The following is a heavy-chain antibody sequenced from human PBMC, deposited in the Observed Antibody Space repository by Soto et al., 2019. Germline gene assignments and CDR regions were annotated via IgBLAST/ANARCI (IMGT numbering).Heavy chain of an antibody. J-gene: IGHJ5*02. Sequence: SETLSLTCSVSGGSISKVYGSWIRKTAGKGLEWMGRVYATGSTDYNPSLRSRVAMSVDMSINTFSPRLTSVSAADTGIYYCVRDGSKTLPDCFDPWGRGNLVTVSS. V-gene: IGHV4-4*07. CDR3: VRDGSKTLPDCFDP. CDR2: VYATGST. CDR1: GGSISKVY. D-gene: IGHD6-25*01.